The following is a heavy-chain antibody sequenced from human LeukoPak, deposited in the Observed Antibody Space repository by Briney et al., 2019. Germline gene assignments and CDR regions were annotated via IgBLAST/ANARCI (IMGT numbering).Heavy chain of an antibody. CDR2: ILYDGSNE. D-gene: IGHD4-17*01. V-gene: IGHV3-30*02. CDR3: ARANYGDYRGGYYYYYMDV. J-gene: IGHJ6*03. Sequence: GGSLRLSCAASGFTFSNYDMHWVRQAPGKGLEWVTFILYDGSNEYYADSVKGRFTISRDNAKNSLYLQMNSLRAEDTALYYCARANYGDYRGGYYYYYMDVWGKGTTVTVSS. CDR1: GFTFSNYD.